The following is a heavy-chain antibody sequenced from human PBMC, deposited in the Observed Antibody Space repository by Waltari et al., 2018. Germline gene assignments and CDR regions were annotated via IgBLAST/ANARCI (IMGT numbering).Heavy chain of an antibody. J-gene: IGHJ4*02. Sequence: QVQLQESGPGLVKPSATLSLTCTVSGGSLSSHHWSWIRQPPGKGLEWIGYIYYSGSTNYNPSLKSRVTISVDTSKNQFSLKLSSVTAADTAVYYCARGGAAAGTPFDYWGQGTLVTVSS. CDR3: ARGGAAAGTPFDY. D-gene: IGHD6-13*01. V-gene: IGHV4-59*11. CDR2: IYYSGST. CDR1: GGSLSSHH.